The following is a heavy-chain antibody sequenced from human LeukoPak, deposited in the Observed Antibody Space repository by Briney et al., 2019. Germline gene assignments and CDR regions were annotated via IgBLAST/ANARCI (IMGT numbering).Heavy chain of an antibody. J-gene: IGHJ4*02. CDR1: GFTFSSYG. D-gene: IGHD4-11*01. CDR2: IWYDGSNK. Sequence: GGSLRLSCAASGFTFSSYGMHWVRQAPGKGLQWVAVIWYDGSNKYYADSVKGRFTISRDNSKNTLYLQMNSLRAEDTAVNYCARDYSGPDYWGQGTLVTVSS. V-gene: IGHV3-33*01. CDR3: ARDYSGPDY.